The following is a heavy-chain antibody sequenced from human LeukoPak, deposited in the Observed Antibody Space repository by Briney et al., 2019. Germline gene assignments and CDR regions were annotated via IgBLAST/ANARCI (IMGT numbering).Heavy chain of an antibody. CDR1: RYTFIDYY. J-gene: IGHJ4*02. D-gene: IGHD3-10*01. CDR2: INPNSGGT. Sequence: GASVKVSCKASRYTFIDYYIHWVRQAPGQGLEGMGWINPNSGGTSYAQKFQGRVTMTRDTYISTAYIDLSSLRSDDTAVYYCARGGWVRGVITRNGLDYWGQGTLVTVSS. CDR3: ARGGWVRGVITRNGLDY. V-gene: IGHV1-2*02.